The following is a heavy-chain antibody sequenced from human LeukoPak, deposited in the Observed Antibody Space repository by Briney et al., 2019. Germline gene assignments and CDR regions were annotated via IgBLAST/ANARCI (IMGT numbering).Heavy chain of an antibody. CDR1: GGSISGYF. J-gene: IGHJ4*02. V-gene: IGHV4-59*08. CDR3: ARYGITIVRGGKYYFDS. Sequence: PSETLSLTCTVSGGSISGYFWSWIRQPPGKRLEWIGYIHYSGSTNYNPSLNSRVTISVDTFKNQFSLRLSSVTAADTAVYYCARYGITIVRGGKYYFDSWGQGTLVTVSS. CDR2: IHYSGST. D-gene: IGHD3-10*01.